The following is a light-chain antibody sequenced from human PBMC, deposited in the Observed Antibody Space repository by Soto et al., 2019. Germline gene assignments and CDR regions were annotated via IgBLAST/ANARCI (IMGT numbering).Light chain of an antibody. CDR2: DVT. Sequence: QSALTQPASVSGSPGQSITISCTGTSSDVGGHNYVSWYQQHPGKAPKLMIYDVTNRPSGVSDRFSGSKSGNTASLTISGLQAEDEADYYCSSYTSSSTYVVFGGGPKVTVL. V-gene: IGLV2-14*03. CDR3: SSYTSSSTYVV. J-gene: IGLJ2*01. CDR1: SSDVGGHNY.